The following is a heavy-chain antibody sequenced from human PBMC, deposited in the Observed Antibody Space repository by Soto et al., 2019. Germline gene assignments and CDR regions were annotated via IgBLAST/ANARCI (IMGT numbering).Heavy chain of an antibody. D-gene: IGHD2-21*01. CDR2: ISVSGGST. CDR1: GFTFSSLA. V-gene: IGHV3-23*01. J-gene: IGHJ1*01. CDR3: AKPHSALPQYFQH. Sequence: EVQLLESGGGLVQPGGSLRLSCAASGFTFSSLAMSWFRQAPGKGREWVSAISVSGGSTYYADSVKGRFTISRDNSKNTLYLQMNSLRAEDTAVYYCAKPHSALPQYFQHWGQGTLVTVSS.